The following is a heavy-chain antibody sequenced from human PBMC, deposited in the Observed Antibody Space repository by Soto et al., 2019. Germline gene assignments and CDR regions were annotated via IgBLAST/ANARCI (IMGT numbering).Heavy chain of an antibody. V-gene: IGHV4-31*03. J-gene: IGHJ5*02. Sequence: PSETLSLTCTFSGGSISSGGYYWSWIRPHPGKGLEWIGYIYYSGSTYYNPSLKSRVTISVDTSKNQFSLKLSSVTAADTAVYYCARENCSGGSPNGCWFDPWGQGTLVTVSS. D-gene: IGHD2-15*01. CDR2: IYYSGST. CDR1: GGSISSGGYY. CDR3: ARENCSGGSPNGCWFDP.